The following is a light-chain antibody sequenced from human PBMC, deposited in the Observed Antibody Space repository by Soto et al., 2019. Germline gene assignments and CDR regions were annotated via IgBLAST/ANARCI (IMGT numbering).Light chain of an antibody. CDR2: DAS. CDR3: QQRHNWPIT. V-gene: IGKV3-11*01. J-gene: IGKJ5*01. Sequence: EIVLTQSPATLSLSPGERATLSCRASQSVGSYLAWYQQKPGQAPRLLIYDASNRATGIPARFSGSGSGTDFTLTISSLEPEDFAVYYCQQRHNWPITFGQGTRLEIK. CDR1: QSVGSY.